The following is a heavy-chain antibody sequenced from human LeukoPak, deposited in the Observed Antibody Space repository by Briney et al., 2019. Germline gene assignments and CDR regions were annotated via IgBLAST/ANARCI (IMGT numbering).Heavy chain of an antibody. CDR1: GYTLTELS. D-gene: IGHD3-22*01. CDR3: ATEYYYDSTSDY. J-gene: IGHJ4*02. CDR2: FDPVDGET. Sequence: ASVKVSCEVSGYTLTELSMHWVRQAPGKGLEWMGGFDPVDGETIYAQKFQGRVTMTEDTSTDTAYMELSSLRSEDTAVYYCATEYYYDSTSDYWGQGTLVTVSS. V-gene: IGHV1-24*01.